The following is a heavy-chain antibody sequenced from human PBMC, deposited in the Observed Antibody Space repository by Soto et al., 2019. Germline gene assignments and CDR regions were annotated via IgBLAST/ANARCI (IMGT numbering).Heavy chain of an antibody. CDR2: ISFDGRVT. J-gene: IGHJ4*02. CDR1: GFTFNSLS. V-gene: IGHV3-30*04. CDR3: AREPYGDSQYFDY. Sequence: QVHLVESGGGMVQPGTSLRLSCTASGFTFNSLSLHWVRQRPDKGLEWVAVISFDGRVTYYADFVKGRFTVSRDNSKNTIDLQVNSLRAEDTAVYYCAREPYGDSQYFDYWGQGTLVTVSS. D-gene: IGHD2-21*02.